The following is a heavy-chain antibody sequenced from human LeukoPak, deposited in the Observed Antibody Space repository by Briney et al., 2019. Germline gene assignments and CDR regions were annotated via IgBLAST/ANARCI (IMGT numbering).Heavy chain of an antibody. CDR2: IRYDGSNK. D-gene: IGHD3-22*01. J-gene: IGHJ4*02. CDR3: AKDLYYYDSSGLYFDY. CDR1: GFTFSSYG. V-gene: IGHV3-30*02. Sequence: GGSLRLSCAASGFTFSSYGMHWGREAPGKGLEWVAFIRYDGSNKYYADSVKGRFTISRDNSKNTLHLQMNSLRAEDTAVYYCAKDLYYYDSSGLYFDYWGQGTLVTVSS.